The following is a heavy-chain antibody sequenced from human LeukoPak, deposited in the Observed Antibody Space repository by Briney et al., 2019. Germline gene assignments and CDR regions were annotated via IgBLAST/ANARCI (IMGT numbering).Heavy chain of an antibody. CDR3: AREVASAGLDY. J-gene: IGHJ4*02. Sequence: SETLSLTCTVSGGSISSYYWSWIRQPPGKGLEWIGYIYYSGSTNYNPSLKSRVTISVDTSRNQFSLKLSSVTAADTAVYYCAREVASAGLDYWGQGTLVTVSS. CDR1: GGSISSYY. V-gene: IGHV4-59*01. D-gene: IGHD5-12*01. CDR2: IYYSGST.